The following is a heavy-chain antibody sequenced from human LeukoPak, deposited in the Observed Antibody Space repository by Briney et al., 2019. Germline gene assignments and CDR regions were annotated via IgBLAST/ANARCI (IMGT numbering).Heavy chain of an antibody. D-gene: IGHD4/OR15-4a*01. J-gene: IGHJ4*02. Sequence: GGSLRLSCAASGFTFSSYDMHWVRQATGKGLEWVSAIGTAGDTYYPGSVKGRFTISRENAKNSLYLQVNSLRAGDTAVYYCARISTSGAFDYWGQGTLVTVSS. CDR2: IGTAGDT. V-gene: IGHV3-13*01. CDR1: GFTFSSYD. CDR3: ARISTSGAFDY.